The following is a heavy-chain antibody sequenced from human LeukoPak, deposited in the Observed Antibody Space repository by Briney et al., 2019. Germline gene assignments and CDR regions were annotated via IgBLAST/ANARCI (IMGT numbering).Heavy chain of an antibody. CDR1: GGSFSGYY. D-gene: IGHD6-19*01. V-gene: IGHV4-34*01. CDR3: ARVWGYSSGWFDYYYYMDV. CDR2: INHSGST. Sequence: SETLSLTCAVYGGSFSGYYWSWIRQPPGKGLEWIGEINHSGSTNYNPSLKSRVTISVDTSKNQFSLKLSSVTAADTAVYYCARVWGYSSGWFDYYYYMDVWGKGTTVTVSS. J-gene: IGHJ6*03.